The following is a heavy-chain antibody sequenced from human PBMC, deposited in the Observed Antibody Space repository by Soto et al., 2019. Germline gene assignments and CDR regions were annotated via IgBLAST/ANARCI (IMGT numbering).Heavy chain of an antibody. V-gene: IGHV3-9*01. Sequence: GGSLRLSCAASGFTFDDYAMHWVRQAPGKGLERVSGISWNSGSIGYADSVKGRFTISRDNAKNSLYLQMNSLRAEDTALYYCAKGYDSSGYLFDYWGQGTLVTVSS. CDR3: AKGYDSSGYLFDY. CDR2: ISWNSGSI. D-gene: IGHD3-22*01. J-gene: IGHJ4*02. CDR1: GFTFDDYA.